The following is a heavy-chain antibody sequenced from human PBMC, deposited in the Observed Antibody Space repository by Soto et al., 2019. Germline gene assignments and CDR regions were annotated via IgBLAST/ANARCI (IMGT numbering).Heavy chain of an antibody. J-gene: IGHJ6*02. Sequence: GETLRVSSSESVFTFGRYPMHWVRQGTGKGLEWVESISHDGNGTYYADSVKGRFTISRDNSKNTLYLQMNSLRVEDTAVYYCVRDGGSYFDLYYGMDVWSQGTTLTVYS. CDR1: VFTFGRYP. V-gene: IGHV3-30-3*01. CDR3: VRDGGSYFDLYYGMDV. CDR2: ISHDGNGT. D-gene: IGHD1-26*01.